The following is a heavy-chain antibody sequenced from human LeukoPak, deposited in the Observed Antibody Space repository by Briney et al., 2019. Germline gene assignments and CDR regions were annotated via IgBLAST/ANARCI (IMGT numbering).Heavy chain of an antibody. CDR1: GGSFSGYY. J-gene: IGHJ4*02. Sequence: PSETLSLTCAVYGGSFSGYYWSWIRQPPGKGLEWIGEINHSGSTNYNPSLKSRVTISVDTSKNQFSLKLSSVTAADTAVYYCARGRDSSSWYYYWGQGTPVTVSS. CDR3: ARGRDSSSWYYY. V-gene: IGHV4-34*01. D-gene: IGHD6-13*01. CDR2: INHSGST.